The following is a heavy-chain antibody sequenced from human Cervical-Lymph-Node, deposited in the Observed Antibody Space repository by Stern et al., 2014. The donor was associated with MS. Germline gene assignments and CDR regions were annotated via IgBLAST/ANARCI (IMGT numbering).Heavy chain of an antibody. V-gene: IGHV7-4-1*02. CDR1: GYTFTTYA. Sequence: QVQLVQSGSELKKPGASVKVSCKASGYTFTTYAMNWVRQAPGQGLEWMGWINTNTGNPTYVQGFTGRFVFSLDTSVSTAYLQISSLKAEDTAVYYCARRRTSCTNEICSFWYFDLWGRGTLVTVSS. J-gene: IGHJ2*01. CDR3: ARRRTSCTNEICSFWYFDL. CDR2: INTNTGNP. D-gene: IGHD2-8*01.